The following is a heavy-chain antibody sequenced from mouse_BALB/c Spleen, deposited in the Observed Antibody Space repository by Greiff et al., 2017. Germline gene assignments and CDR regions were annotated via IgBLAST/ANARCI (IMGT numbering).Heavy chain of an antibody. V-gene: IGHV5-4*02. D-gene: IGHD2-4*01. CDR3: ARDLGDYDDY. CDR1: GFTFSDYY. J-gene: IGHJ3*01. CDR2: ISDGGSYT. Sequence: EVHLVESGGGLVKPGGSLKLSCAASGFTFSDYYMYWVRQTPEKRLEWVATISDGGSYTYYPDSVKGRFTISRDNAKNNLYLQMSSLKSEDTAMYYCARDLGDYDDYWGQGTLVTVSA.